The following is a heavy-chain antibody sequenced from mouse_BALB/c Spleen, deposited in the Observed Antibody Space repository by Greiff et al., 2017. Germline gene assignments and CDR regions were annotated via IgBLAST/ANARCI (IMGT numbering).Heavy chain of an antibody. J-gene: IGHJ4*01. Sequence: EVMLVESGGGLVKPGGSLKLSCAASGFAFSSYDMSWVRQTPEKRLEWVAYISSGGGSTYYPDTVKGRFTISRDNAKNTLYLQMRSLKSEDTAMYYCARHPLDGHAMDYWGQGTSVTVSS. CDR1: GFAFSSYD. V-gene: IGHV5-12-1*01. CDR3: ARHPLDGHAMDY. D-gene: IGHD2-3*01. CDR2: ISSGGGST.